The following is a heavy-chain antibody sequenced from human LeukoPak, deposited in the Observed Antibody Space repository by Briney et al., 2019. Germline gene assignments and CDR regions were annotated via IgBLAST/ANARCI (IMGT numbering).Heavy chain of an antibody. Sequence: ASVKVSCKASGYTFTSYAMHWVRQAPGQRLEWMGWINAGNGNTKYSQKFQGRVTITRDTSASTAYMELSSLRSEDTAVYYCAREPSSGGYLYGQYGMDVWGKGTTVTVSS. CDR1: GYTFTSYA. V-gene: IGHV1-3*01. CDR2: INAGNGNT. CDR3: AREPSSGGYLYGQYGMDV. J-gene: IGHJ6*04. D-gene: IGHD3-10*01.